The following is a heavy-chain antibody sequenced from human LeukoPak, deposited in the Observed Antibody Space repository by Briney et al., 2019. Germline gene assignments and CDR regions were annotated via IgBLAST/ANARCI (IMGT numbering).Heavy chain of an antibody. Sequence: TGGSLRLSCAASGFTFSSYAMSWVRQAPGKGLEWVSAISGSGGGTYYADSVKGRFTISRDNSKNTLYLQMNSLRAEDTAVYYCAKEEPYDYVWGSYRYDYWGQGTLVTVSS. CDR1: GFTFSSYA. CDR2: ISGSGGGT. J-gene: IGHJ4*02. V-gene: IGHV3-23*01. D-gene: IGHD3-16*02. CDR3: AKEEPYDYVWGSYRYDY.